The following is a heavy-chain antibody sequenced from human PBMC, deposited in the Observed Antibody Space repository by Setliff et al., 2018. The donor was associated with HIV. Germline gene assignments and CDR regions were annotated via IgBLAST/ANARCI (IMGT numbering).Heavy chain of an antibody. V-gene: IGHV3-23*01. D-gene: IGHD6-6*01. J-gene: IGHJ4*02. CDR3: AKSVALLRAARLDLDY. CDR2: ISPSSGGT. CDR1: GFTFRNYA. Sequence: PGGSLRLSCAASGFTFRNYAMNWVRQAPGKGLEWVSTISPSSGGTHYADSVKGRFTISRDNSKNILYLQMNSLRVEDSAVYYCAKSVALLRAARLDLDYWGQVTLVTVSS.